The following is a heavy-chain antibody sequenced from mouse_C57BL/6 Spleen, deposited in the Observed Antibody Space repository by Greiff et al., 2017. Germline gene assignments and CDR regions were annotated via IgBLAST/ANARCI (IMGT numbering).Heavy chain of an antibody. V-gene: IGHV1-81*01. D-gene: IGHD1-1*01. CDR1: GYTFTSTG. Sequence: VKLVESGAELARPGASVKLSCKASGYTFTSTGISWVKQRTGQGLEWIGEFDPRSGNTYYNEKFKGKATLTADKSSRTAYIDLSSLTSRGSAVYFSASHFTTVVDPCFAYWGQGTLLTVSA. CDR2: FDPRSGNT. J-gene: IGHJ3*01. CDR3: ASHFTTVVDPCFAY.